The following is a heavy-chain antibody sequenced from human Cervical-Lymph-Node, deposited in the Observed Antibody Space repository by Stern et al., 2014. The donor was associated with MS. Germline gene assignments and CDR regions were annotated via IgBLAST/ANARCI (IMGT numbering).Heavy chain of an antibody. V-gene: IGHV1-69*01. CDR3: ARDLPYSSGFSLGGFDP. Sequence: QVQLVQSGADVKKPGSSVKVSCKASGGTFSSYAISWVRQAPGQGLEWMGGIIPIFGTANYAQKFQGRVTITADESTSTAYMELSSLRSEDTAVYYCARDLPYSSGFSLGGFDPWGQGTLVTVSS. D-gene: IGHD6-19*01. CDR2: IIPIFGTA. J-gene: IGHJ5*02. CDR1: GGTFSSYA.